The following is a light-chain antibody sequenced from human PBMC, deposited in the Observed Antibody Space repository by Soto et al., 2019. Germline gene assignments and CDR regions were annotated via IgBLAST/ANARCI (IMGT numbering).Light chain of an antibody. CDR1: SGHSTYA. CDR3: QTWVTGPPWV. Sequence: QLVLTQSPSASASLGASVKLTCNLSSGHSTYAIAWHQQQPEKGPRYLMKLNNDGSHTKGDGIPDRFSGSSSGAERYLTISSLQSEDEADYYCQTWVTGPPWVFGGGTKLTVL. J-gene: IGLJ3*02. CDR2: LNNDGSH. V-gene: IGLV4-69*01.